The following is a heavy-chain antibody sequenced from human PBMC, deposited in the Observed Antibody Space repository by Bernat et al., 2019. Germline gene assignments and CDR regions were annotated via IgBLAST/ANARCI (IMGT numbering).Heavy chain of an antibody. D-gene: IGHD6-13*01. CDR2: ISYDGSNK. CDR1: GFTFSSYA. Sequence: QVQLVESGGGVVQPGRSLRLSCAASGFTFSSYAMHWVRQAPGKGLEWVAVISYDGSNKYYADSVKGRFTISRDNSKNTPYLQMNSLRAEDTAVYYCPYSSSYGYFDYWGQGTLVTVSS. CDR3: PYSSSYGYFDY. J-gene: IGHJ4*02. V-gene: IGHV3-30*01.